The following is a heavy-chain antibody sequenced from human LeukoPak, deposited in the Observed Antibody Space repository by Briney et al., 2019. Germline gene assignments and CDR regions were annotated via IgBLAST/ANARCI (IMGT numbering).Heavy chain of an antibody. Sequence: SETLSLTCAVYGGPFSGYYWSWIRHPPGKGLEWSGETNHSGSTNYNPAVKSRVTISVDTSKNQFSLKLSSVTAADTAVYYCVRRTVTTFRASFDPWGQGTLVTVSS. CDR2: TNHSGST. V-gene: IGHV4-34*01. J-gene: IGHJ5*02. CDR1: GGPFSGYY. CDR3: VRRTVTTFRASFDP. D-gene: IGHD4-11*01.